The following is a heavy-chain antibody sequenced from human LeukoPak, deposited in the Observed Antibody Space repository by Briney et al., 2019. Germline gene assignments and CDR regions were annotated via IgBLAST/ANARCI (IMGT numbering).Heavy chain of an antibody. CDR1: GYTFTSYG. CDR3: ARDYYDSSGYNSFDY. J-gene: IGHJ4*02. CDR2: ISAYNGNT. D-gene: IGHD3-22*01. Sequence: ASVKVSCKASGYTFTSYGIGWVRQAPGQGLEWMGWISAYNGNTNYAQKLQGRVTMTTDTSTSTAYMELRSLRSDDTAVYYCARDYYDSSGYNSFDYWGQGTLVTVSS. V-gene: IGHV1-18*01.